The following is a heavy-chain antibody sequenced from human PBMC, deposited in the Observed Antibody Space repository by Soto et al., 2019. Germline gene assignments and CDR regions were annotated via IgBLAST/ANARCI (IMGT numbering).Heavy chain of an antibody. Sequence: GGSLRLPCAASGFTFSSYSMNWVRQAPGKGLEWVSSISSSSSYIYYADSVKGRFTISRDNAKNSLYLQMNSLRAEDTAVYYCARDVLNYYDSSGYPHFDPWGQGTLVTVSS. CDR3: ARDVLNYYDSSGYPHFDP. D-gene: IGHD3-22*01. CDR2: ISSSSSYI. J-gene: IGHJ5*02. V-gene: IGHV3-21*01. CDR1: GFTFSSYS.